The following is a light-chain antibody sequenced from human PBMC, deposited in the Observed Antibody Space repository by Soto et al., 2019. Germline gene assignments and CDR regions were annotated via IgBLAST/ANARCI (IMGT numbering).Light chain of an antibody. CDR1: QSVLYSSNNKNY. Sequence: DIVMTQSPASLAVSLGERATINCKSSQSVLYSSNNKNYLAWYQQKPGQPPKVLIYWASTRESGVPDRFSGSGSETDFTLTISSLQAEDVAVYYCQQYYRTPPTFGQGTKLEIK. CDR2: WAS. J-gene: IGKJ2*01. V-gene: IGKV4-1*01. CDR3: QQYYRTPPT.